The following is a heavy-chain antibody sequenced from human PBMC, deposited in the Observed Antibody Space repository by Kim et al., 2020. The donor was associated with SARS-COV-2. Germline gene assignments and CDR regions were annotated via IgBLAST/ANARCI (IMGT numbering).Heavy chain of an antibody. CDR3: AKGLKGLVIIPAYFDY. CDR2: ISGSGGST. CDR1: GFTFSSYA. D-gene: IGHD3-9*01. V-gene: IGHV3-23*01. Sequence: GGSLRLSCAASGFTFSSYAMSWVRQAPGKGLEWVSAISGSGGSTYYADSVKGRFTISRDNSKNTLYLQMNSLRAEDTAVYYCAKGLKGLVIIPAYFDYWGQGTLVTVSS. J-gene: IGHJ4*02.